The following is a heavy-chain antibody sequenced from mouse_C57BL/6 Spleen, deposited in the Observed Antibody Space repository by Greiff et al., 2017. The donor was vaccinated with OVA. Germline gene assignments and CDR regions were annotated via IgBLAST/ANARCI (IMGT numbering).Heavy chain of an antibody. V-gene: IGHV1-52*01. CDR1: GYTFTSYW. CDR3: ARSYGGGLFDY. J-gene: IGHJ2*01. D-gene: IGHD1-1*01. CDR2: IDPSDSET. Sequence: QVQLQQPGAELVRPGSSVTLSCKASGYTFTSYWMHWVKQRPIQGLEWIGNIDPSDSETHYNQKFKDKATLTVDKSSSTAYMQLSSLTSEDSAVYYCARSYGGGLFDYWGQGTTLTVSS.